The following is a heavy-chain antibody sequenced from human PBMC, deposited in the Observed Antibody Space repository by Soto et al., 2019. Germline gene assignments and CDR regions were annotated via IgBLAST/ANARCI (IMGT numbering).Heavy chain of an antibody. CDR1: GFNFNNAW. J-gene: IGHJ4*02. Sequence: EVQLVESGGGLVKPGGSLRLSCAASGFNFNNAWMSWVRQFPGKGLEWVGLIKSKTYGETTDYSAPANGRFTISRDDSQNTLYLQLNSLKNEDTAVYYCIHGSGWYDYWGQGALVTVSS. CDR3: IHGSGWYDY. V-gene: IGHV3-15*01. CDR2: IKSKTYGETT. D-gene: IGHD6-19*01.